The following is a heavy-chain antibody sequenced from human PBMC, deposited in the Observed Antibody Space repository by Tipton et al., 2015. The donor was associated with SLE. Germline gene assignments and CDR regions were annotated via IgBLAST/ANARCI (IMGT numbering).Heavy chain of an antibody. CDR1: GGSISSSSYS. CDR2: IYYSGST. Sequence: TLSLTCTVSGGSISSSSYSWGWIRQPPGKGLEWIGSIYYSGSTYYNPSLKSRVTISVDTSKNQFSLKLSSVTAADTAVYYCATGLSGGWLYASDIWDQGTMATVPS. CDR3: ATGLSGGWLYASDI. D-gene: IGHD6-19*01. J-gene: IGHJ3*02. V-gene: IGHV4-39*07.